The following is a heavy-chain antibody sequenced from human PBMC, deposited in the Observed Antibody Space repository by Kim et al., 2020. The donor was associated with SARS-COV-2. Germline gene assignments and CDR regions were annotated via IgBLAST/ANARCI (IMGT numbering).Heavy chain of an antibody. CDR2: ITESSTTI. J-gene: IGHJ3*02. CDR1: GFTFSAYD. D-gene: IGHD3-16*01. CDR3: VRDRMGGAFDM. V-gene: IGHV3-48*02. Sequence: GGSLRLSCATSGFTFSAYDMNWVRQAPGKGLVWLSFITESSTTIYYADSVEGRFTISRDNAKNSLFLQMNSLRDEATALYYCVRDRMGGAFDMWGQGTMVTVSS.